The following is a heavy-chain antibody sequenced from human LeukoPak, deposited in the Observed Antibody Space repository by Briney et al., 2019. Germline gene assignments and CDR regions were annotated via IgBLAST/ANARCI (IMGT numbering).Heavy chain of an antibody. V-gene: IGHV1-2*02. CDR2: INPNSGGT. Sequence: GASVKVSCKASGYTFTGYYMHWVRQAPGQGLEWMGWINPNSGGTNYAQKFRGRVTMTRDTSISTAYMELSRLRSDDTAVYYCARNTYSSGWSPDYYDAFDIWGQGTMVTVSS. CDR1: GYTFTGYY. D-gene: IGHD6-19*01. J-gene: IGHJ3*02. CDR3: ARNTYSSGWSPDYYDAFDI.